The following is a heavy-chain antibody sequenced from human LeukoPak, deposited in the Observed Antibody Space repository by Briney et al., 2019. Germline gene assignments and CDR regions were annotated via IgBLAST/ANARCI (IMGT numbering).Heavy chain of an antibody. CDR2: IYHSGST. J-gene: IGHJ4*02. D-gene: IGHD3-22*01. CDR1: GGFISSGGYS. CDR3: ARIRYYYDSSGYFPRQYYFDY. Sequence: SETLSLTCAVSGGFISSGGYSWSWIRQPPGKGLEWIGYIYHSGSTYYNPSLKSRVTISVDTSKNQFSLKLSSVTAADTAVYYCARIRYYYDSSGYFPRQYYFDYWGQGTLVTVSS. V-gene: IGHV4-30-2*02.